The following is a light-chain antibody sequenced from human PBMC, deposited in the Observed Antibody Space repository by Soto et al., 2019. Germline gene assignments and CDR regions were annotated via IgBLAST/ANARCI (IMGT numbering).Light chain of an antibody. CDR3: QQRSNWPPD. CDR1: QSVSSY. CDR2: DAS. V-gene: IGKV3-11*01. J-gene: IGKJ5*01. Sequence: IVLTQSPATLSLSPGERATLSGRASQSVSSYLAWYQQKPGQAPRLLIYDASNRATGIPARFSGSGSGTDFTLTISSLEPEDFAVYYCQQRSNWPPDFGQGTRLEIK.